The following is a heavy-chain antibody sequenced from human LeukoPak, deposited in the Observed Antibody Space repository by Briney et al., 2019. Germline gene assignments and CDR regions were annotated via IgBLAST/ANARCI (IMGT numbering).Heavy chain of an antibody. Sequence: KPSETLSLTCAVYGGSFSGYYWSWIRQPPGKGLEWIGEINHSGSTNYNPSFKSRVTISVDTSKNQFSLKLSSVTAADTAVYYCARSIVVVPAAIWSVWGQGTLVTVSS. V-gene: IGHV4-34*01. CDR1: GGSFSGYY. CDR2: INHSGST. J-gene: IGHJ4*02. CDR3: ARSIVVVPAAIWSV. D-gene: IGHD2-2*01.